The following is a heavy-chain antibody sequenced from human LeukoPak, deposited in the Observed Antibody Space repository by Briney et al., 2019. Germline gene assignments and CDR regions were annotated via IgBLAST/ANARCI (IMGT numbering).Heavy chain of an antibody. V-gene: IGHV3-21*01. CDR2: ISSSSSYI. Sequence: PGGSLRLSCAASGFTFSSYSMNWVRQAPGKGLEWVSSISSSSSYIYYADSVKGRFTISSANAKNSLYLQMTSLRAEDTAVYYCARDYHLGYCSSTSCSDAFDIWGQGTMVTVSS. D-gene: IGHD2-2*01. CDR1: GFTFSSYS. CDR3: ARDYHLGYCSSTSCSDAFDI. J-gene: IGHJ3*02.